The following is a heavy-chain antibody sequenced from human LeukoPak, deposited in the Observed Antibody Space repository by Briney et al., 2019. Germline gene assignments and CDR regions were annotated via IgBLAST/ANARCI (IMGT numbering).Heavy chain of an antibody. V-gene: IGHV3-23*01. Sequence: GGSLRLSCAASGFTFSSSYISWVRQAPGKGLEWVSAISGSGGSTYYADSVKGRFTISRDNSKNTLYLQMNSLRAEDTAVYYCAKDRATVVALDIWGQGTMVTVSS. CDR1: GFTFSSSY. CDR2: ISGSGGST. CDR3: AKDRATVVALDI. D-gene: IGHD4-23*01. J-gene: IGHJ3*02.